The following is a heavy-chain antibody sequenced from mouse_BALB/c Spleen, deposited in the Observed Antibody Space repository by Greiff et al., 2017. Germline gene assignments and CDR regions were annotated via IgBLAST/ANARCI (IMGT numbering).Heavy chain of an antibody. V-gene: IGHV14-3*02. CDR2: IDPANGNT. D-gene: IGHD2-14*01. J-gene: IGHJ3*01. Sequence: EVQLQQSGAELVKPGASVKLSCTASGFNIKDTYMHWVKQRPEQGLEWIGRIDPANGNTKYDPKFQGKATITADTSSNTAYLQLSSLTSEDTAVYYCARYYRYSGFAYWAKGLWSLSLQ. CDR3: ARYYRYSGFAY. CDR1: GFNIKDTY.